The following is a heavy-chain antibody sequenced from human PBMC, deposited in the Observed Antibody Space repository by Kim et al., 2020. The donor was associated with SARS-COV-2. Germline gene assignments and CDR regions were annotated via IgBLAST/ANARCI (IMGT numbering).Heavy chain of an antibody. CDR3: AREPFTIFGVDVYYGMDV. Sequence: GGSLRLSCAASGFTFSDYYMSWIRQAPGKGLEWVSYISSSGSTIYYADSVKGRFTISRDNAKNSLYLQMNSLRAEDTAVYYCAREPFTIFGVDVYYGMDVWGQGTTVTVSS. V-gene: IGHV3-11*01. CDR1: GFTFSDYY. J-gene: IGHJ6*02. CDR2: ISSSGSTI. D-gene: IGHD3-3*01.